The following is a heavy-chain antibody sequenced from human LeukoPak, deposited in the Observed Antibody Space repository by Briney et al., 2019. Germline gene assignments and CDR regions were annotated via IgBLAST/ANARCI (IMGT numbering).Heavy chain of an antibody. Sequence: ASVKLSCKAAVYTFTGYYMFWVRHASGQGLECMRRINPNSGGTNYAQKFQGRVTMTRDTSISTAYMELSRLRSDDTAVYYCARDLPYGSGSYYIDHYWGQGTLVTVSS. CDR2: INPNSGGT. D-gene: IGHD3-10*01. CDR3: ARDLPYGSGSYYIDHY. V-gene: IGHV1-2*06. J-gene: IGHJ4*02. CDR1: VYTFTGYY.